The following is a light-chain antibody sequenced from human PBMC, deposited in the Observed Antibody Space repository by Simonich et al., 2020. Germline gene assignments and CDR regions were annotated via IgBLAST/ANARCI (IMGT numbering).Light chain of an antibody. CDR1: QSVSSSY. J-gene: IGKJ1*01. CDR2: DAS. Sequence: EIVLTQSPGTLSLSPGERATLSCRARQSVSSSYLAGYQQKPGLAPRLLIYDASSRSTGIQDRFSGGGSGTDFPLTIRRLEPEDFAVYDCQQYGSSPWTFGQGTKVEIK. CDR3: QQYGSSPWT. V-gene: IGKV3D-20*01.